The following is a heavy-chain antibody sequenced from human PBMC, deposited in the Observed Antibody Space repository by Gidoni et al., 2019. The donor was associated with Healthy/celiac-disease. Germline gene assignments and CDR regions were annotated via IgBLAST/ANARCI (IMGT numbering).Heavy chain of an antibody. V-gene: IGHV3-11*06. CDR2: ISISSSYT. CDR3: ARGGRYGSSGSCEDY. CDR1: GFTFSDYY. J-gene: IGHJ4*02. Sequence: QVQLVESGGGLVKPGGSLRLSFAASGFTFSDYYMSWIRQAPGKGLEWVSYISISSSYTNYADSVKGRFTISRDNAKNSLYLQMNSLRAEDTAVYYCARGGRYGSSGSCEDYWGQGTLVTVSS. D-gene: IGHD2-15*01.